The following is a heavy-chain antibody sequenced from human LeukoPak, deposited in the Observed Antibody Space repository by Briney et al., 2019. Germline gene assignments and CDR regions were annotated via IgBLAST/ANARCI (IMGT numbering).Heavy chain of an antibody. CDR1: GFTFSNYW. V-gene: IGHV3-7*01. J-gene: IGHJ5*02. Sequence: GGSLRLSCAASGFTFSNYWMSWVRQAPGKGLEWVANIKQDGSEKYYVDSVKVRFTISRDNAKNSLYLQMNSLRAEDTAVYYCARLHSTWFDPWGQGTLVTVSS. CDR2: IKQDGSEK. CDR3: ARLHSTWFDP. D-gene: IGHD2/OR15-2a*01.